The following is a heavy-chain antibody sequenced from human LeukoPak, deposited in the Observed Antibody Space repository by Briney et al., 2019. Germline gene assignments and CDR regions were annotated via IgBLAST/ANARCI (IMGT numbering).Heavy chain of an antibody. CDR2: ISYDGSNK. CDR1: GFTFSSYA. J-gene: IGHJ4*02. Sequence: GGSLKLSCAASGFTFSSYAMHWVRQAPGKGLEWVAVISYDGSNKYYADSVKGRFTISRDNSKNTLYLQMNSLRAEDTAVYYCAREGYCSSTSICYYLDYWGQGTLVTVSS. CDR3: AREGYCSSTSICYYLDY. V-gene: IGHV3-30*04. D-gene: IGHD2-2*01.